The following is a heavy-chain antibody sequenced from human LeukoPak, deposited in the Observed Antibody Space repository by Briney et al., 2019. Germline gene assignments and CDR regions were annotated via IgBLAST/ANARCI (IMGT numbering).Heavy chain of an antibody. V-gene: IGHV4-4*07. CDR1: GGSISSYY. J-gene: IGHJ5*02. Sequence: PSETLSLTCTVSGGSISSYYWSWIRQPAGKGLEWIGRIYTSGSTNYNPSLKSRVTMSVDTSKNQFSLKLSSVTAADTAVYYCARDRGEVDYDFWSGHSSGNWFDPWGQGTLVTVSS. CDR2: IYTSGST. CDR3: ARDRGEVDYDFWSGHSSGNWFDP. D-gene: IGHD3-3*01.